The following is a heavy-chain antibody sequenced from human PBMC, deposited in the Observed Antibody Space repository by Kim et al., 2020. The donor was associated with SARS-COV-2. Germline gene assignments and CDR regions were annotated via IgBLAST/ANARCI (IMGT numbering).Heavy chain of an antibody. CDR1: GGSISSSSYY. CDR2: IYYSGST. J-gene: IGHJ4*02. V-gene: IGHV4-39*07. CDR3: ARVGGEGYYFDY. Sequence: SETLSLTCTVSGGSISSSSYYWGWIRQPPGKGLEWIGSIYYSGSTYYNPSLKSRVTISVDTSKNQFSLKLSSVTAADTAVYYCARVGGEGYYFDYWGQGTLVTVSS. D-gene: IGHD2-21*01.